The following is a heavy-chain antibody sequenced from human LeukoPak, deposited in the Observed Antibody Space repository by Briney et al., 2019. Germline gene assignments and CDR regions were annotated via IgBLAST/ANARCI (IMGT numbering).Heavy chain of an antibody. V-gene: IGHV3-23*01. CDR3: AKDRAMVVTGQLWY. D-gene: IGHD4-23*01. Sequence: GGSLRLSCAASGFTFSSYAMSWVREAPGKGLEWVSAISGSGGSTYYADSVKGRFTISRDNSKNTLYLQMNSLRAEDTAVYYCAKDRAMVVTGQLWYWGQGTLVTVSS. J-gene: IGHJ4*02. CDR2: ISGSGGST. CDR1: GFTFSSYA.